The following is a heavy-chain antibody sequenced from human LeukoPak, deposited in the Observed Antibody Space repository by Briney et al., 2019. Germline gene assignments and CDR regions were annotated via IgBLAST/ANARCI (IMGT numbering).Heavy chain of an antibody. Sequence: TSETLSLTCTVSGGSISSGDYYWSWIRQPPGKGLEWIGYIYYSGSTYYNSSLKRRVTISVDTSKNQFSLKLSSVTAADTAVYYCAGYGSGSYYKAFDFWGQGILVTVSS. V-gene: IGHV4-30-4*01. CDR3: AGYGSGSYYKAFDF. J-gene: IGHJ4*02. CDR1: GGSISSGDYY. CDR2: IYYSGST. D-gene: IGHD3-10*01.